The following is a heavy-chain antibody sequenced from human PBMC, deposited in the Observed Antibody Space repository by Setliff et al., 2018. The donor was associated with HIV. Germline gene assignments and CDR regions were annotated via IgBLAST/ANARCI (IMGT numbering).Heavy chain of an antibody. Sequence: SETLSLTCTVSGGSINNGAYYWSWIRHQPGRGLEWIGNIYYNGITHYNPSLESRLSISIDTSKNQFYLQLNSVTAADTSVFYCAREIVRVALDIWGPGTAVTVSS. D-gene: IGHD3-16*02. CDR1: GGSINNGAYY. J-gene: IGHJ3*02. V-gene: IGHV4-31*03. CDR3: AREIVRVALDI. CDR2: IYYNGIT.